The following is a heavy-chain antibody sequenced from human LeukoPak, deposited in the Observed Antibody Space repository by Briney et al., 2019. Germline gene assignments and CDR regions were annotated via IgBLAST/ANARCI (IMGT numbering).Heavy chain of an antibody. CDR1: GFTFSSYS. D-gene: IGHD3-9*01. CDR3: AREPPNYDILTGGY. V-gene: IGHV3-48*01. Sequence: GGSLRLSCAASGFTFSSYSMNWVRQAPGKGREWVSYISSSSSTIYYADSVKGRFTISRDNAKNSLYLQMNSLRAEDTAVYYCAREPPNYDILTGGYWGQGTLVTVSS. J-gene: IGHJ4*02. CDR2: ISSSSSTI.